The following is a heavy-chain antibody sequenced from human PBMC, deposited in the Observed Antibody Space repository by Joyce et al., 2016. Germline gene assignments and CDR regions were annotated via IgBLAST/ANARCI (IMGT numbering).Heavy chain of an antibody. CDR3: AKDIFRAPGTGSCYFDY. J-gene: IGHJ4*02. D-gene: IGHD2-15*01. CDR1: GFTFDDYA. CDR2: ISWNSGDI. V-gene: IGHV3-9*01. Sequence: EVQLVESGGGLVQPGRSLRLSCAASGFTFDDYAMHWVRQAPGNGLEWVSRISWNSGDIGYADSVKGRFTISRDNAKNSLYLQMNSLRAEDTALYYCAKDIFRAPGTGSCYFDYWGQGTLVTVSS.